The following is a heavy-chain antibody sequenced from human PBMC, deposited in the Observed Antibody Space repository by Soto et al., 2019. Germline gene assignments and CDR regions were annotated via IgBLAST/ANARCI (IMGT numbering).Heavy chain of an antibody. CDR1: HC. CDR3: ARVHVLRFLEWLFSPDYYYYMDV. D-gene: IGHD3-3*01. CDR2: INHSGST. V-gene: IGHV4-34*01. J-gene: IGHJ6*03. Sequence: HCWRWHYKTPGKGLEWIGEINHSGSTNYNPSLKSRVTISVDTSKNQFSLKLSSVTAADTAVYYCARVHVLRFLEWLFSPDYYYYMDVWGKGTTVTVSS.